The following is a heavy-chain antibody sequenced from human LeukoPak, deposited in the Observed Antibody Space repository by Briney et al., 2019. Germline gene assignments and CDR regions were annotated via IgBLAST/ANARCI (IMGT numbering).Heavy chain of an antibody. Sequence: GASVKVSCKASGYTFTCYYMHWVGQAPGQGLKWMGWINPNSGGTNYAQKFQGWVTMTRDTSISTAYMELSRLRADDTAVYYCARDVYYGSGSYYWDYWGQGTLVTVSS. V-gene: IGHV1-2*04. D-gene: IGHD3-10*01. CDR3: ARDVYYGSGSYYWDY. CDR2: INPNSGGT. J-gene: IGHJ4*02. CDR1: GYTFTCYY.